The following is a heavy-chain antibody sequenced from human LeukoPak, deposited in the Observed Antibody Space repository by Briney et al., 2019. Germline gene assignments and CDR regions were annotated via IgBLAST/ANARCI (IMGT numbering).Heavy chain of an antibody. Sequence: SETLSLTCTVSGVSINKYYWSWIRQPPGKGLEWIGDIYYSGSTDHNPSLKSRVTISVDTSKRQFSLKLTSMTSADTAVYYCARGGWRFGELLNWGQGTLVTVSS. J-gene: IGHJ4*02. CDR2: IYYSGST. CDR1: GVSINKYY. CDR3: ARGGWRFGELLN. D-gene: IGHD3-10*01. V-gene: IGHV4-59*01.